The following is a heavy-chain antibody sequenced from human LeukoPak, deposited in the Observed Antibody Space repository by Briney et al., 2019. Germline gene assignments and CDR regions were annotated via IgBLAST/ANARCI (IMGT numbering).Heavy chain of an antibody. J-gene: IGHJ5*02. Sequence: SETLSLTCTVSGGSISSGSYYWSWIRQPAGKGLEWIGRIYTSGSTNYNPSLKSRVTISVDTSKNQVSLKLSSVTAADTAVYYCARGDAINWFDPWGQGTLVTVSS. V-gene: IGHV4-61*02. CDR2: IYTSGST. CDR3: ARGDAINWFDP. CDR1: GGSISSGSYY.